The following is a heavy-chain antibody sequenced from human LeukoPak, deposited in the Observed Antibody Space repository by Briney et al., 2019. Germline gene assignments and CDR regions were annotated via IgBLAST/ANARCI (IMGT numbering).Heavy chain of an antibody. CDR1: GLTLSSYE. CDR2: ISSSGSTI. D-gene: IGHD6-13*01. J-gene: IGHJ4*02. CDR3: AREYSSSLADY. V-gene: IGHV3-48*03. Sequence: PGGSLRLSCAASGLTLSSYEVNSVRQAPGKGLEWVSYISSSGSTIYYADSVKGRFTISRDNAKNSLYLQMNSLRAEDTAVYYCAREYSSSLADYWGQGTLVTVSS.